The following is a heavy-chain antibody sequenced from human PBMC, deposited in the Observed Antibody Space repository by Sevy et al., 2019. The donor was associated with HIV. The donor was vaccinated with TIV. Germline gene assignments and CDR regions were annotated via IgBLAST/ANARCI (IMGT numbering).Heavy chain of an antibody. V-gene: IGHV4-4*07. Sequence: SETLSLTCTVSGGSISGYYWSWIRQPAGKGLEWIGRVYASSSTNYNPSLRSRVTISVDTSRNQFSLNLQSVTAADTAVYYCVREDFGSSWLYYYIDVWGKGTPVTVSS. CDR1: GGSISGYY. D-gene: IGHD6-13*01. J-gene: IGHJ6*03. CDR3: VREDFGSSWLYYYIDV. CDR2: VYASSST.